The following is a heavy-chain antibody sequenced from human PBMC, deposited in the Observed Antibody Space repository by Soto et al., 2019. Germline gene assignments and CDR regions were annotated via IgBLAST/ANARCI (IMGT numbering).Heavy chain of an antibody. V-gene: IGHV3-21*01. CDR1: GFTFSSYS. CDR2: ISSSSSYI. D-gene: IGHD3-3*01. CDR3: ARDGLRFLEWSDNNWFDP. J-gene: IGHJ5*02. Sequence: EVQLVESGGGLVKPGGSLRLSCAASGFTFSSYSMNWVRQAPGKGLEWVSSISSSSSYIYYADSVKGRFTISRDNAKNSLYLQMNSLRAEDTAVYYCARDGLRFLEWSDNNWFDPWGQGTLVTVSS.